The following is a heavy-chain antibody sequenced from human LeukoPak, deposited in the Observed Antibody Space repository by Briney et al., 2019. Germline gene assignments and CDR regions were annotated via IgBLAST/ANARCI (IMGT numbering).Heavy chain of an antibody. CDR1: GGSISSSSYY. CDR2: IYYSGST. J-gene: IGHJ4*02. V-gene: IGHV4-39*07. Sequence: SETLSLTCTVSGGSISSSSYYWGWLRQPPGEGLEWIGIIYYSGSTYYTPSLKSRVTISVDTSKNQFSLKLSSVTAADTAVYYCARVWLQPHFDYWGQGTLVTVSS. CDR3: ARVWLQPHFDY. D-gene: IGHD5-24*01.